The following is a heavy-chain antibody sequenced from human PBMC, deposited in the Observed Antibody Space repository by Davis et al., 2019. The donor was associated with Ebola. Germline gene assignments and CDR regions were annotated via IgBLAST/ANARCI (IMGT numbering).Heavy chain of an antibody. CDR2: MKEDGSGK. CDR3: ARDNWNYVGFDY. Sequence: GESLKISCAASGFSFSSYWMSWVRQAPGKGLEWVANMKEDGSGKYYVDSVKGRFIISRDNAKNSVYLQMNSLRAEDTAVYYCARDNWNYVGFDYWGQGTLVSVSS. CDR1: GFSFSSYW. J-gene: IGHJ4*02. V-gene: IGHV3-7*01. D-gene: IGHD1-7*01.